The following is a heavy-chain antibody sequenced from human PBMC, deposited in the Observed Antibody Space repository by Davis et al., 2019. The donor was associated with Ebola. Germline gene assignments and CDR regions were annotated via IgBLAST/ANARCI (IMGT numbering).Heavy chain of an antibody. Sequence: GESLKISCAASGFTFSTYSMNWVRQAPGKGLEWVSSISSSSYFIYYADSLKGRFTVSRDNAKKSLYLQVDSLRVEDTAIYYCAKDTSNIWFDIWGQGTMVTVSS. CDR2: ISSSSYFI. CDR3: AKDTSNIWFDI. D-gene: IGHD1-26*01. V-gene: IGHV3-21*04. CDR1: GFTFSTYS. J-gene: IGHJ3*02.